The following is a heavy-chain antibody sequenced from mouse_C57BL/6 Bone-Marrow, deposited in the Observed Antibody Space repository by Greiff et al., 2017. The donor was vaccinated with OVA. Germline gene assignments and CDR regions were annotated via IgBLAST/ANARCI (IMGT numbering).Heavy chain of an antibody. V-gene: IGHV1-72*01. Sequence: VKLQQPGAELVKPGASVKLSCKASGYTFTSYWMHWVKQRPGRGLEWIGRIDPNSGGTKYNEKFKSKATLTVDKPSSTAYMQLSSLTSEDSAVYYCARYGPTVASSWYFDVWGTGTTVTVSS. D-gene: IGHD1-1*01. CDR1: GYTFTSYW. CDR2: IDPNSGGT. CDR3: ARYGPTVASSWYFDV. J-gene: IGHJ1*03.